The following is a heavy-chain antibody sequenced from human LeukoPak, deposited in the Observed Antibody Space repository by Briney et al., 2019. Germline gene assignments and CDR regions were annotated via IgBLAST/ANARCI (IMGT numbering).Heavy chain of an antibody. D-gene: IGHD2-2*02. CDR1: GVNFSTYA. V-gene: IGHV3-23*01. Sequence: SGGSLRLSCAASGVNFSTYAMNWVRQVPGKGLEWVSLISNSGSTTYHADSVKGRFTISSDNSKNTLYLQMNSLSAEDSAVYYCAIGGYCAGTNCYIAYWGQGTLVTVSS. J-gene: IGHJ4*02. CDR2: ISNSGSTT. CDR3: AIGGYCAGTNCYIAY.